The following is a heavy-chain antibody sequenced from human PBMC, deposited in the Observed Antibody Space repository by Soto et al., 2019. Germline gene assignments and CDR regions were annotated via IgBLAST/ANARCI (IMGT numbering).Heavy chain of an antibody. CDR1: GGSVSGYY. Sequence: SETLSLTWAVYGGSVSGYYWSWIRQPPGKGLEWIGEINHRGSTNYNPSLTSRVTISVDTSKNQFSLKPSSVTAADTAVYDCASMGYEWRMLDAGGRGYYNYGMDVWGQGTPVTVSS. V-gene: IGHV4-34*01. J-gene: IGHJ6*02. CDR2: INHRGST. D-gene: IGHD2-8*01. CDR3: ASMGYEWRMLDAGGRGYYNYGMDV.